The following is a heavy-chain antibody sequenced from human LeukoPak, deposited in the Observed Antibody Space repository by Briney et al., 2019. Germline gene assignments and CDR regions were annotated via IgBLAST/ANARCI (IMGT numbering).Heavy chain of an antibody. CDR2: INHSGST. V-gene: IGHV4-34*01. Sequence: PSETLSLTCAVYGGSFSGYYWSWIRQPPGKGLEWIGEINHSGSTNYNPSLKSRVTISVDTSKNQFSLKLSSVTAADTAVYYCAREVSVDTAMVTYPDYWGQGTLVTVSS. J-gene: IGHJ4*02. CDR1: GGSFSGYY. CDR3: AREVSVDTAMVTYPDY. D-gene: IGHD5-18*01.